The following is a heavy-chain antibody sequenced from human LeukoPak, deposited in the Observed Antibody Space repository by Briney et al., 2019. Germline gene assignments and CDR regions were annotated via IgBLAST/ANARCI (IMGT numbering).Heavy chain of an antibody. J-gene: IGHJ4*02. D-gene: IGHD2-2*01. Sequence: PWASVKVSCKASGYTFTSYDINWVRQATGQGLEWMGWMNPNSGNTGYAQKFQGRVTITRNTSISTAYMELSSLRSEDTAVYYCARDGTSARSGLDYWGQGTLVTVSS. CDR1: GYTFTSYD. V-gene: IGHV1-8*01. CDR2: MNPNSGNT. CDR3: ARDGTSARSGLDY.